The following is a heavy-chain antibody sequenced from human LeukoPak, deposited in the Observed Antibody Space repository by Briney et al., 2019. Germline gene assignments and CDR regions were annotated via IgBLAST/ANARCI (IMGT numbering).Heavy chain of an antibody. CDR3: ARDIGNPVHY. Sequence: PGGSLRLSCAASGFTFSSYSMNWVRQAPGKGLEWVSSIGSSSSYIYYADSVKGRFTISRDNAKNSLYLQMNSLRAEDTAVYYCARDIGNPVHYWGQGTLVTVSS. CDR2: IGSSSSYI. J-gene: IGHJ4*02. CDR1: GFTFSSYS. V-gene: IGHV3-21*01. D-gene: IGHD4-23*01.